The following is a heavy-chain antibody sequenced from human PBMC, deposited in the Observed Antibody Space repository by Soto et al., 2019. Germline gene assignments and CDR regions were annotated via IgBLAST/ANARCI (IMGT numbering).Heavy chain of an antibody. CDR2: IKEDGSEI. J-gene: IGHJ4*02. CDR1: GFTFSHYW. Sequence: GGSLRLSCASSGFTFSHYWMNWVRQAPGKGLEWLANIKEDGSEIYYVASVKGRFTISRDNTKNSLYLQMNSLRAEDTALYYCARAGYGIPFDYWGQGTLVTVSS. D-gene: IGHD4-17*01. CDR3: ARAGYGIPFDY. V-gene: IGHV3-7*03.